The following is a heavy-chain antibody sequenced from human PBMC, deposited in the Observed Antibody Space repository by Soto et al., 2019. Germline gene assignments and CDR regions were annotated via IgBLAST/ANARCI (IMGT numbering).Heavy chain of an antibody. D-gene: IGHD5-12*01. V-gene: IGHV1-46*01. CDR2: INPSGGST. Sequence: ASVKVSCKASGYTFTSYYMHWVRQAPGQGLEWMGIINPSGGSTSYAQKFQGRVTMTRDTSTSTVYMELSSLRSEDTAVYYCARAEDGYNTPYYYYGMDVWGQGTTVTVSS. CDR1: GYTFTSYY. J-gene: IGHJ6*02. CDR3: ARAEDGYNTPYYYYGMDV.